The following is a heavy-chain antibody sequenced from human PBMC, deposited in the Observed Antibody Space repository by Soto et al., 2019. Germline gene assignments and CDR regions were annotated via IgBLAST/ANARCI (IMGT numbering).Heavy chain of an antibody. CDR2: VYYSGAT. D-gene: IGHD2-21*02. J-gene: IGHJ5*02. CDR3: ARQKVLVTADNWFDP. Sequence: QLQLQESGPGLVKPSETLSLTCTVSGGSINNKSYYWGWIRQSPGKGLEWIGSVYYSGATYYNPSLKSRVTISVDTSKSQFSLNLRSMTAADTAVYYCARQKVLVTADNWFDPWGQGSLVSVSA. V-gene: IGHV4-39*01. CDR1: GGSINNKSYY.